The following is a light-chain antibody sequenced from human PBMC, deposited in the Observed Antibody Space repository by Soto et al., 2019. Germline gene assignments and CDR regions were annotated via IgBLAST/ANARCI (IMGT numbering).Light chain of an antibody. CDR3: QQYDNLEIT. J-gene: IGKJ3*01. CDR2: DAS. Sequence: DIQMTQSPSTLSASVGDRVTITCRASQSITIWLAWYQQKPGKPPKLLIFDASSLESGVPSRFSGSGSGTEFTLTISSLQPDDFATYYCQQYDNLEITFGPGTKVDIK. CDR1: QSITIW. V-gene: IGKV1-5*01.